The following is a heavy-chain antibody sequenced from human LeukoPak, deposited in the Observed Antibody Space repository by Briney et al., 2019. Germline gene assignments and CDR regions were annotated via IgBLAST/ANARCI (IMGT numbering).Heavy chain of an antibody. CDR2: ISAYNGNT. J-gene: IGHJ4*02. V-gene: IGHV1-18*01. Sequence: ASVKVSCKASGYTFTSYGISWVRQAPGQGLEWMGWISAYNGNTNYAQKLQGRVTMTTDTSTSTAYMELRSLRSDDTAVYYCARGGSIAVAGILDFDYWGQGTLVTVSS. CDR1: GYTFTSYG. D-gene: IGHD6-19*01. CDR3: ARGGSIAVAGILDFDY.